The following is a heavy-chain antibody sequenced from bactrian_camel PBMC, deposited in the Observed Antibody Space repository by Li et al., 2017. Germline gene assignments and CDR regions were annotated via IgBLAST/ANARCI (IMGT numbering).Heavy chain of an antibody. CDR1: GLTYCL. J-gene: IGHJ4*01. CDR3: AAGPDPYPVMAGNLRAAFHT. V-gene: IGHV3S9*01. Sequence: HVQLVESGGDSVRAGGPLKLSCAVSGLTYCLAWFRQATGKEREGVAVIYSDGKTVYADSVMGRFTIARDNDKTTVFLQMNNLKPEDTAKYYCAAGPDPYPVMAGNLRAAFHTGARGPRSPSP. CDR2: IYSDGKT. D-gene: IGHD6*01.